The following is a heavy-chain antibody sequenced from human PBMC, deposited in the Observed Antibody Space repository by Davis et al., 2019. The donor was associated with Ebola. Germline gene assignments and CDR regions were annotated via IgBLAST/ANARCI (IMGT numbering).Heavy chain of an antibody. J-gene: IGHJ4*02. CDR1: GYTFTGYY. CDR3: AKGPLILEWLLYDY. Sequence: ASVKVSCKASGYTFTGYYMHWVRQAPGQGLEWMGWINPNSGGTNYAQKFQGWVTMTRDTSISTAYMELSRLRSDDTAVYYCAKGPLILEWLLYDYWGQGTLVTVSS. V-gene: IGHV1-2*04. CDR2: INPNSGGT. D-gene: IGHD3-3*01.